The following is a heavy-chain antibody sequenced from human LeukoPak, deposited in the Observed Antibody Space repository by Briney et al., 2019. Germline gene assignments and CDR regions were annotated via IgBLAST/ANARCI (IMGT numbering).Heavy chain of an antibody. CDR2: ISAHNGNT. CDR1: GYTFTNYG. D-gene: IGHD6-13*01. CDR3: ARAGSSWVGGNWFDP. Sequence: ASVKVSCKASGYTFTNYGISWVRQAPGQGLEWMGWISAHNGNTNYAQNLQGRVTLTTDTSTSTVYMELTSLRSDDTAVYYCARAGSSWVGGNWFDPWGQGTLVTVSS. J-gene: IGHJ5*02. V-gene: IGHV1-18*01.